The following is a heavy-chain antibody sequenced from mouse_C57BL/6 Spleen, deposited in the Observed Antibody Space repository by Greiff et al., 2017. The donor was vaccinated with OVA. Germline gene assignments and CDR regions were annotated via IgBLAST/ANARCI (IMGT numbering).Heavy chain of an antibody. V-gene: IGHV5-17*01. CDR1: GFTFSDYG. CDR3: ARRVYYYGSSAMDY. J-gene: IGHJ4*01. CDR2: ISSGSSTI. D-gene: IGHD1-1*01. Sequence: EVMLVESGGGLVKPGGSLKLSCAASGFTFSDYGMHWVRQAPEKGLEWVAYISSGSSTIYYADTVKGRFTISRDNAKNTLFLQMTSLRSEDTAMYYCARRVYYYGSSAMDYWGQGTSVTVSS.